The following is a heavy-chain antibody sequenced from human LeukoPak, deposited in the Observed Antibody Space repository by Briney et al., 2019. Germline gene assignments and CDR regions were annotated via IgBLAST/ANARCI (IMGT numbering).Heavy chain of an antibody. Sequence: SQTLSLTCAVSGGSISSGGYSWSWIRQPRGKGLEWIGYIYHSGSTYYNPSLKSRVTISVDRSKNQFSLKLSSVTAADTAVYYCARGSGDYGDYEYWYFDLWGRGTLVTVSS. CDR2: IYHSGST. J-gene: IGHJ2*01. D-gene: IGHD4-17*01. V-gene: IGHV4-30-2*01. CDR3: ARGSGDYGDYEYWYFDL. CDR1: GGSISSGGYS.